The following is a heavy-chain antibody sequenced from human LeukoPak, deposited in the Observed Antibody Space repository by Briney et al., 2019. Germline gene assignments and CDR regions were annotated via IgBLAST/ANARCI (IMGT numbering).Heavy chain of an antibody. J-gene: IGHJ6*02. CDR3: AGYSSSWYVVDYYYGMDV. V-gene: IGHV3-33*03. CDR2: IWYDGRNK. D-gene: IGHD6-13*01. CDR1: GFTFSSYG. Sequence: GRSLRLSCAASGFTFSSYGMHWARQAPGKGLEWVAVIWYDGRNKFYADSLKGRFTISRDNSKNTLYLQMNSLRAEDTAVYYCAGYSSSWYVVDYYYGMDVWGQGTTVTVSS.